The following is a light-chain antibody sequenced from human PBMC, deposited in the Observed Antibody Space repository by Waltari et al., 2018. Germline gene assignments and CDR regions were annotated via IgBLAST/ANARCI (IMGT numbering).Light chain of an antibody. CDR2: DTS. CDR3: QQRRDWPLT. CDR1: QSVTNY. Sequence: DIVLTQSPAILSFSPGERASLSCRASQSVTNYLAWYQQKPGQAPRLLIYDTSTRATGIPARFSGSGFGTDFTLTISSLEPEDFAVYYCQQRRDWPLTFGGGTKVEIK. V-gene: IGKV3-11*01. J-gene: IGKJ4*01.